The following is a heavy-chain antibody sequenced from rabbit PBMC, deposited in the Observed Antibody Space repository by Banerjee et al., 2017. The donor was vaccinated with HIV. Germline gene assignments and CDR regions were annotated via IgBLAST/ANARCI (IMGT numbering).Heavy chain of an antibody. V-gene: IGHV1S45*01. D-gene: IGHD4-1*01. Sequence: QEQLVESGGDLVKPGASLTLTCTASGVSFSISYYMCWVRQAPGKGPEWIACIDTSRGSTYYASWAKGRFTISKTSSTTVTLQMTSLTAADTATYFCVKGGYGAGWGLYFNLWGQGTLVTVS. J-gene: IGHJ4*01. CDR1: GVSFSISYY. CDR3: VKGGYGAGWGLYFNL. CDR2: IDTSRGST.